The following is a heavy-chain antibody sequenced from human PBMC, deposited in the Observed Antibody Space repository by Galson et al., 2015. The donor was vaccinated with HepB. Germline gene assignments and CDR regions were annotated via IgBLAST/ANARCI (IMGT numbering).Heavy chain of an antibody. D-gene: IGHD2-2*01. V-gene: IGHV3-7*03. CDR3: AREGPFCSSTRCPADAFDL. Sequence: SLRLSCAASGFGFSFFAMSWIRQAPGKGLEWVAKTDQDGIQKYYVDSVKGRFTVARDNPKNSLYLEMTGLTAEDTAAYYCAREGPFCSSTRCPADAFDLWGQGTKVTVA. CDR1: GFGFSFFA. J-gene: IGHJ3*01. CDR2: TDQDGIQK.